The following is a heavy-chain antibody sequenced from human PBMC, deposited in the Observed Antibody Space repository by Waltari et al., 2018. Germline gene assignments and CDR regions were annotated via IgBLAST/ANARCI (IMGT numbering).Heavy chain of an antibody. D-gene: IGHD3-22*01. Sequence: EVQLLESGGGLVQAGGSLRLACAASGFSFSSYAMRWVRQPPGKGLEWVSAISGSGGSTYYADSVKGRFTISRDNSKNTLYLQMNSLRAEDTAVYYCAKDRFYDSSGDKYFQHWGQGTLVTVSS. CDR2: ISGSGGST. CDR3: AKDRFYDSSGDKYFQH. J-gene: IGHJ1*01. CDR1: GFSFSSYA. V-gene: IGHV3-23*01.